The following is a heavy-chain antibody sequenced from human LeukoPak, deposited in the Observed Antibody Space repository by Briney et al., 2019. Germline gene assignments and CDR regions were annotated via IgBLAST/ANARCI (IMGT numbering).Heavy chain of an antibody. CDR2: TSSFSDNT. D-gene: IGHD3-16*01. CDR3: ARVQVKTRGSYFRDDY. J-gene: IGHJ4*02. Sequence: ISXVRQAPGQGLEWMGWTSSFSDNTKYAEKFQGRVTMTTEISTSTAYMELRSLRFDDTAVYYCARVQVKTRGSYFRDDYWGQGTLVTVSS. V-gene: IGHV1-18*01.